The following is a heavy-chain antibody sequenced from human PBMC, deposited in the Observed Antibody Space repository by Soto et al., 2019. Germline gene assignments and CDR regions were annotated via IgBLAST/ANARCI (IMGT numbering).Heavy chain of an antibody. V-gene: IGHV4-59*08. J-gene: IGHJ4*02. CDR3: ARQVGGWAPWYFDY. CDR2: MYNTGST. Sequence: PSETLSITCTVSGGSISSYYWSWIRQPPGKGLEWIGYMYNTGSTIYNPSLKSRVTISVDTSKNQFSLKLSSVTAADTAVYYCARQVGGWAPWYFDYWGQGTLVTVSS. D-gene: IGHD6-19*01. CDR1: GGSISSYY.